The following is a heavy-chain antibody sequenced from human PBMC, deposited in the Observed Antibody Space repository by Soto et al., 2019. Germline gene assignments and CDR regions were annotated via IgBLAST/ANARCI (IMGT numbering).Heavy chain of an antibody. Sequence: GGSLRLSCVVFEYTFSVAWMSWVRQAPGKGLEWVARINRKIGGETTDYAALVEGRFTIARDDSKNTLYLQMNSRKIEDTAVYFCTAEHWSWGQGTLVNVSS. CDR3: TAEHWS. V-gene: IGHV3-15*01. CDR1: EYTFSVAW. J-gene: IGHJ4*02. CDR2: INRKIGGETT. D-gene: IGHD3-3*01.